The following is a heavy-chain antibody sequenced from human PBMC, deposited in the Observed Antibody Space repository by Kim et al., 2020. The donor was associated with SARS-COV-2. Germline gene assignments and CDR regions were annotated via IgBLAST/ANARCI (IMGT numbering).Heavy chain of an antibody. CDR3: ATISPDY. Sequence: EDSETINAQKFQGRVTMTADTTTDTAYMELSSLRSEDTAVYYCATISPDYWGQGTLVTVSS. J-gene: IGHJ4*02. V-gene: IGHV1-24*01. CDR2: EDSET.